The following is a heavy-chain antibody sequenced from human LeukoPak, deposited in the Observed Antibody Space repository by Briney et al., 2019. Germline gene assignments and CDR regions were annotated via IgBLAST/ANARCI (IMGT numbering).Heavy chain of an antibody. V-gene: IGHV3-23*01. CDR1: GFTFSRYV. J-gene: IGHJ3*02. Sequence: GGSLRLSCAASGFTFSRYVMNWVRQVPGRRPDWVSSISATGGEIFYADSVKGRFTISRDNSNNMVYLQMDSLRTDDTALYYCVRRDIYTTSSWGAFDIWGQGTLVTVST. D-gene: IGHD6-6*01. CDR2: ISATGGEI. CDR3: VRRDIYTTSSWGAFDI.